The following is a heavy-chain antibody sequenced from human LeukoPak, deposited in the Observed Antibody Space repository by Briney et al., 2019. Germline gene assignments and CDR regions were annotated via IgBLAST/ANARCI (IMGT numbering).Heavy chain of an antibody. D-gene: IGHD3-10*01. CDR3: TKGLSGINHPTDY. Sequence: GGSLRLSCAASGFTFYDDAVHCVRQAPGNGLWYMSLIRCDRGNTYYVDCVKGRFTISRDNSNSSLFLQMNSLRTEDTALYYCTKGLSGINHPTDYWGQGTLVTVSS. CDR2: IRCDRGNT. V-gene: IGHV3-43*02. CDR1: GFTFYDDA. J-gene: IGHJ4*02.